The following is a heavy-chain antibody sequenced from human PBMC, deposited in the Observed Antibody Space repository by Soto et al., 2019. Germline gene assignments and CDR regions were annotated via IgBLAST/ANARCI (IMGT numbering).Heavy chain of an antibody. J-gene: IGHJ4*02. Sequence: PGGSLRLSCAASGFTFSSYAMSWVRQAPGKGLEWVSAISGSGGSTYYADSVKGRFTISRDNSKNTLYLQMNSLRAEDTAVYYCAKWRSDGYSYGYMSYFDYWGQGTLVTVSS. CDR1: GFTFSSYA. D-gene: IGHD5-18*01. V-gene: IGHV3-23*01. CDR3: AKWRSDGYSYGYMSYFDY. CDR2: ISGSGGST.